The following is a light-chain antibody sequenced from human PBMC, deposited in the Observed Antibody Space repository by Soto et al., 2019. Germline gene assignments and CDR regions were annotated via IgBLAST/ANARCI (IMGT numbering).Light chain of an antibody. CDR1: QSIGTW. CDR2: DAS. V-gene: IGKV1-5*01. Sequence: DIQMTQSPSTLSASVGDRVTITCRASQSIGTWLAWYQQKPGKAPHLLIYDASDLETGVPSRFSGSGSGTDFTLTISSLQPDDFATYYCQHYNSYFPVTFGQGTKVDIK. J-gene: IGKJ1*01. CDR3: QHYNSYFPVT.